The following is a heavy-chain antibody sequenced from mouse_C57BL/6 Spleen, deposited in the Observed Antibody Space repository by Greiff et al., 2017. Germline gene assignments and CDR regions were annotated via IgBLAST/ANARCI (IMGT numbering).Heavy chain of an antibody. J-gene: IGHJ4*01. CDR2: INYDGSST. CDR3: ARAHYYGSLMDY. Sequence: EVQLVESEGGLVQPGSSMKLSCTASGFTFSDYYMAWVRQVPEKGLEWVANINYDGSSTYYLDSLKSRFIISRDNAKNILYLQMSSLKSEDTATYYCARAHYYGSLMDYWGKGTSVTVSS. V-gene: IGHV5-16*01. CDR1: GFTFSDYY. D-gene: IGHD1-1*01.